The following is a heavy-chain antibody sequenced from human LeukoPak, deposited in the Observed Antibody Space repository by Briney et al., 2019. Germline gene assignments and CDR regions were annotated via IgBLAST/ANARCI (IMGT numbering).Heavy chain of an antibody. J-gene: IGHJ4*02. D-gene: IGHD6-19*01. CDR3: ARSLAVAGPWVDY. CDR2: MNPNSGNT. CDR1: GYTFTSYD. Sequence: ASVKVSCKASGYTFTSYDINWVRQATGQGLEWMGWMNPNSGNTGYAQEFQGRVTMTRNTSISTAYMELSSLRSEDTAVYYCARSLAVAGPWVDYWGQGTLVTVSS. V-gene: IGHV1-8*01.